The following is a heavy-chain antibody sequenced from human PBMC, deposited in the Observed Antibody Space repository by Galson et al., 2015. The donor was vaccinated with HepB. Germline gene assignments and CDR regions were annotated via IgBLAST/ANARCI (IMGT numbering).Heavy chain of an antibody. CDR1: GFTFGDYA. J-gene: IGHJ6*02. CDR3: TRVEGYSYGIYYYYGMDV. D-gene: IGHD5-18*01. Sequence: SLRLSCAASGFTFGDYAMSWFRQAPGKGLEWVGFIRSKAYGGTTEYAASVKGRFTISRDDSKSIAYLQMNSLKTEDTAVYYCTRVEGYSYGIYYYYGMDVWGQGTTVTVSS. CDR2: IRSKAYGGTT. V-gene: IGHV3-49*03.